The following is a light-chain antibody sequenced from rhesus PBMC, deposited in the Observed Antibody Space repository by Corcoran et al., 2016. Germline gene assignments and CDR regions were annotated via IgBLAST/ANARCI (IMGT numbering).Light chain of an antibody. J-gene: IGKJ1*01. V-gene: IGKV3-24*04. CDR1: QSVGSY. CDR3: QQSSNLSRT. Sequence: ETVVTQSPATLSLSPGERATLSCRASQSVGSYLAWYQQKPGQAPRLLIYGASSRDTGIPDRFSGSWSGTDFTLTISSLEPEDVGVYYCQQSSNLSRTFGQGTKVEIK. CDR2: GAS.